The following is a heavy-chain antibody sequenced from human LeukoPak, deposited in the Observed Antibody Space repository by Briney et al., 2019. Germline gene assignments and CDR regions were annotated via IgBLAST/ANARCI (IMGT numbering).Heavy chain of an antibody. Sequence: GASVKVSCKASGVIFSSYAITWVRQAPGQGLEWMGGIIPMFGTPNYAQKFQGRVTITADESTNTAYMELSSLTYEDTAMYYCARDGDTAMVPFYDIWGQGTKVTVSS. CDR1: GVIFSSYA. D-gene: IGHD5-18*01. CDR3: ARDGDTAMVPFYDI. J-gene: IGHJ3*02. V-gene: IGHV1-69*13. CDR2: IIPMFGTP.